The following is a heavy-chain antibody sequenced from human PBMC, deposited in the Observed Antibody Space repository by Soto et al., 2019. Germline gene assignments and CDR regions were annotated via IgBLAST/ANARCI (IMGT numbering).Heavy chain of an antibody. CDR1: GGSISSYY. Sequence: QVQLQESGPGLVKPSETLSLTCTVSGGSISSYYWSWIRQPPGKGLEWIGYIYYSGSTNYNPSLKSRVTISVDTPKNQFSLKLSSVTAADTAVYYCARDGRAGWYYYGMDVWGQGTTVTVSS. CDR2: IYYSGST. V-gene: IGHV4-59*01. CDR3: ARDGRAGWYYYGMDV. J-gene: IGHJ6*02.